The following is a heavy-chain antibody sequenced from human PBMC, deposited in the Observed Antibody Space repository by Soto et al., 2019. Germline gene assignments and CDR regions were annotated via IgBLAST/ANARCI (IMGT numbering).Heavy chain of an antibody. CDR2: IWYDGSNA. CDR3: AREITYGGYVFYFDY. V-gene: IGHV3-33*01. J-gene: IGHJ4*02. Sequence: RLSCAASGFTFSNYGMHWVRQAPGKGLEWVAVIWYDGSNAYYADSVKGRFTISRDNSKNTLYLQMSSLRAEDTAVYYCAREITYGGYVFYFDYWGLGTLVTVSS. CDR1: GFTFSNYG. D-gene: IGHD5-12*01.